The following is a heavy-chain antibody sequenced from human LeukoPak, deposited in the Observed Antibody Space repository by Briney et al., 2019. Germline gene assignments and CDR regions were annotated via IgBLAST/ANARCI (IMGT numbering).Heavy chain of an antibody. V-gene: IGHV4-59*01. J-gene: IGHJ3*02. CDR2: IHYSGST. D-gene: IGHD2-15*01. CDR1: GGSISSYY. Sequence: PSETLSLTCTVSGGSISSYYWSWIRQPPGKGLEWIGYIHYSGSTNYNPSLKSRVTISVDTSKNQFSLKLSSVTAADTAVYYCARRGIVVVDDAFDIWGQGTMVTVSS. CDR3: ARRGIVVVDDAFDI.